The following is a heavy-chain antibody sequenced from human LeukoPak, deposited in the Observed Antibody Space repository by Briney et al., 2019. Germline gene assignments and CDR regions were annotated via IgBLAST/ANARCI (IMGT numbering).Heavy chain of an antibody. CDR3: AREVEDSSGYYFVDY. Sequence: SGRSLRLSCAASGFTFSSYAMHWVRQAPGKGLEWVAVISYDGSNKYYADSVKGRFTISRDNSKNTLYLQMNSLRAEDTAVYYCAREVEDSSGYYFVDYWGQGTLVTVSS. CDR2: ISYDGSNK. D-gene: IGHD3-22*01. V-gene: IGHV3-30*04. CDR1: GFTFSSYA. J-gene: IGHJ4*02.